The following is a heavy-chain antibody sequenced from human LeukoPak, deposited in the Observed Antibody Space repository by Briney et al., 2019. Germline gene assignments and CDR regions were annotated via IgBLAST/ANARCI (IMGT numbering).Heavy chain of an antibody. CDR2: ISSGDSTT. J-gene: IGHJ6*03. CDR1: GFIFSDYY. D-gene: IGHD2-8*01. V-gene: IGHV3-11*04. Sequence: GGSLRLSCAASGFIFSDYYMSWIRQASGKGLEWVAYISSGDSTTYYAESIKGRFTISRDNAKNSLYLQMNSLRAEDTAVYYCAREQGYCTNGVCFYYYYYYMDVWGKGTTVTVSS. CDR3: AREQGYCTNGVCFYYYYYYMDV.